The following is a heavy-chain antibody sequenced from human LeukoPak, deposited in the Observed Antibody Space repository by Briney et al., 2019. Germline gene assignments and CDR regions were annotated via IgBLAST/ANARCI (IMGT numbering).Heavy chain of an antibody. D-gene: IGHD3-16*02. Sequence: GGSLRLSCAASGFTFDDYAMHWVRQAPGKGLEWVSGISWNSGSIGYADSVKGRFTISRDNSKNTLYLQMNSLRAEDTAVYYCAKVPNDYVWGSYRPHFDYWGQGTLVTVSS. CDR3: AKVPNDYVWGSYRPHFDY. CDR2: ISWNSGSI. J-gene: IGHJ4*02. V-gene: IGHV3-9*01. CDR1: GFTFDDYA.